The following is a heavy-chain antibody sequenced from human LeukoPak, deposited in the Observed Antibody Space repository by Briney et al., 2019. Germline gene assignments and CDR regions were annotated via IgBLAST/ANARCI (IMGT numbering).Heavy chain of an antibody. CDR2: IYSGGST. J-gene: IGHJ4*02. CDR3: ARALYGSGSYGY. V-gene: IGHV3-66*01. Sequence: GGSLRLSCAASGFTVSSNYMSWVRQAPGKGLEWVSVIYSGGSTYYADSVKGRFTISRDNSKNTLYLQMNSLRAEDTAVYYCARALYGSGSYGYWGQGTLVTVSS. D-gene: IGHD3-10*01. CDR1: GFTVSSNY.